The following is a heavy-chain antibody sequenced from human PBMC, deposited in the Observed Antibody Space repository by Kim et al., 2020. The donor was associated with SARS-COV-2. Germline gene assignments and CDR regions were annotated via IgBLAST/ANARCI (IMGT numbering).Heavy chain of an antibody. CDR1: GFTFSSYG. CDR2: ISYDGSNK. V-gene: IGHV3-30*18. CDR3: AKEGGAYCGGDCYGYYFDY. J-gene: IGHJ4*02. D-gene: IGHD2-21*02. Sequence: GGSLRLSCAASGFTFSSYGMHWVRQAPGKGLEWVAVISYDGSNKYYADSVKGRFTISRDNSKNTLYLQMNSLRAEDTAVYYCAKEGGAYCGGDCYGYYFDYWGQGTLVTVSS.